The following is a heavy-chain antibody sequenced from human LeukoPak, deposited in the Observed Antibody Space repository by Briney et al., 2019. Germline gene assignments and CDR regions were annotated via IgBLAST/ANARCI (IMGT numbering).Heavy chain of an antibody. V-gene: IGHV3-23*01. J-gene: IGHJ4*02. CDR1: GFTFSSYA. CDR3: AKVETAAAATLRGFDY. Sequence: AGGSLRLSCAASGFTFSSYAMSWVRQAPGKGLEWVSSIGGNGGSTYYADSVKGRFTISRDNSKNTLYLQMNSLRAEDTAVYYCAKVETAAAATLRGFDYWGQGTLVTVSS. CDR2: IGGNGGST. D-gene: IGHD6-13*01.